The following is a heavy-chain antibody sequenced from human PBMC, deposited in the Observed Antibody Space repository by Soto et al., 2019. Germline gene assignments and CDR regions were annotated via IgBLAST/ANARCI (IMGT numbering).Heavy chain of an antibody. CDR1: GFTFSSYA. Sequence: PGGSLRLSCAASGFTFSSYAMSWVRQAPGKGLEWVSAISGSGGSTYYADSVKGRFTISRDNSKNTLYLQMNSLRAEDTAVYYCAKTLAVAGIGARPPQTNWFDPWGQGTLVTVSS. J-gene: IGHJ5*02. V-gene: IGHV3-23*01. CDR2: ISGSGGST. CDR3: AKTLAVAGIGARPPQTNWFDP. D-gene: IGHD6-19*01.